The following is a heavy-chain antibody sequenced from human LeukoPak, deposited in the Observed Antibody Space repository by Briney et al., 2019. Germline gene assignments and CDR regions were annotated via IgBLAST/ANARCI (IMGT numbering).Heavy chain of an antibody. CDR3: ARAYYYDSSAAIDY. J-gene: IGHJ4*02. D-gene: IGHD3-22*01. CDR1: GGSFSGYY. CDR2: INHRGGT. V-gene: IGHV4-34*01. Sequence: SETLSLTCAVYGGSFSGYYWNWIRQPPGMGLEWIGEINHRGGTGYNPSLKSRVTMSVDTSKNVFSLKLTSVTAADTAVYYCARAYYYDSSAAIDYWGQGILVTVSS.